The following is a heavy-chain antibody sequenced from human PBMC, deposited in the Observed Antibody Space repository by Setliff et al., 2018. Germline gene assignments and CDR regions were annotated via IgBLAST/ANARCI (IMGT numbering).Heavy chain of an antibody. CDR3: ARTGTTYYYFCMDV. Sequence: SETLSLTCAVSGAAISTYHWSWLRQPPGKGLEWIGYVSYGGSTKYNPSLESRVTISLDTPKNQFSLKLTSVTAADTAVYYCARTGTTYYYFCMDVWGEGTTVTVSS. J-gene: IGHJ6*03. CDR1: GAAISTYH. V-gene: IGHV4-59*08. D-gene: IGHD3-3*01. CDR2: VSYGGST.